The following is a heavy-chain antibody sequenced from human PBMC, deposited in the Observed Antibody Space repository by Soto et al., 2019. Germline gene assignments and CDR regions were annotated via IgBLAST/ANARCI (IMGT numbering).Heavy chain of an antibody. CDR3: AKDVSPGGTSAIDY. CDR1: GFTFSSYA. V-gene: IGHV3-23*01. CDR2: ISGSGGST. J-gene: IGHJ4*02. Sequence: EVQLLESGGGLVQPGGSLRLSCAASGFTFSSYAMSWVHQAPGKGLEWVSAISGSGGSTYYADSVKGRFTISRDNSKNTLYLQMNSLRAEDTAVYYCAKDVSPGGTSAIDYWGQGTLVTVSS. D-gene: IGHD1-1*01.